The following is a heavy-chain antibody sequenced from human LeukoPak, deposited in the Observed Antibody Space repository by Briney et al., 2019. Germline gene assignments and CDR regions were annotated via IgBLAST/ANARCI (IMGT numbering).Heavy chain of an antibody. CDR3: AKEPLWFGELDAFDI. CDR1: GFTFSSYG. Sequence: GGSLRLSCAASGFTFSSYGMHGVRQAPGKGLEWVAVISYDGSNKYYADSVKGRFTISRDNSKNTLYLQMNSLRAEDTAVYYCAKEPLWFGELDAFDIWGQGTMVTVSS. CDR2: ISYDGSNK. D-gene: IGHD3-10*01. J-gene: IGHJ3*02. V-gene: IGHV3-30*18.